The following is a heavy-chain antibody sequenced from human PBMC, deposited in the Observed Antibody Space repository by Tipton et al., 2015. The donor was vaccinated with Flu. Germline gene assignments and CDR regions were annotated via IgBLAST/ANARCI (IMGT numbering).Heavy chain of an antibody. CDR3: AREDYYDSSGQSPNVPFDL. CDR2: IYPADSYT. Sequence: GAEVKEPGESLKISCKASGYIFPNYWIGWVRQTPAKGLEWMGIIYPADSYTTYSPSFHGQVSISADKSVSTAYLQWTSLKASDTAMYYCAREDYYDSSGQSPNVPFDLWGQGTMVTVSS. CDR1: GYIFPNYW. J-gene: IGHJ3*01. D-gene: IGHD3-22*01. V-gene: IGHV5-51*03.